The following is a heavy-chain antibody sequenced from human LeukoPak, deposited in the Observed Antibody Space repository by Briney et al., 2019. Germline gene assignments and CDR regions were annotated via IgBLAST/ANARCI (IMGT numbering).Heavy chain of an antibody. D-gene: IGHD1-26*01. J-gene: IGHJ4*02. V-gene: IGHV4-39*01. CDR3: ARAWHEGANIDY. CDR1: GGSISSSSYY. CDR2: IYYSGST. Sequence: ASETLSLTCTVSGGSISSSSYYWGWIRQPPGKGLEWIGSIYYSGSTYHNPSLKSRVTISVDTSKNQFSLKLTSVTAADTAVYYCARAWHEGANIDYWGQGTLVTVSS.